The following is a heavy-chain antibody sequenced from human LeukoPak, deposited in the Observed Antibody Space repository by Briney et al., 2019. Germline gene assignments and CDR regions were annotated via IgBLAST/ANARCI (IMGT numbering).Heavy chain of an antibody. CDR1: GITFSSYS. V-gene: IGHV3-21*01. CDR2: ISSSSSYI. Sequence: GGSLRLSCAASGITFSSYSMNWVRQAPGKGLEWVSSISSSSSYIYYADSVKGRFTISRDNAKNSLYLQMNSLRAEDTAVYYCARPRYCTNGVCYIDYYYYMDVWGKGTTVTVSS. J-gene: IGHJ6*03. CDR3: ARPRYCTNGVCYIDYYYYMDV. D-gene: IGHD2-8*01.